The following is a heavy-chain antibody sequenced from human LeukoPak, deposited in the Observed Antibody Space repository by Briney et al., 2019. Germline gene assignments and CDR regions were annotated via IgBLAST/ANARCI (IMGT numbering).Heavy chain of an antibody. D-gene: IGHD5-18*01. CDR2: INPSGGST. CDR3: ARELTGGYSYGPFDY. Sequence: ASVKVSCKASGYTFTSYYMHWVRQAPGQGLEWMGIINPSGGSTSYAQKFQGRVTMTRDTSTCTVYMELSSLGSEDTAVYYCARELTGGYSYGPFDYWGQGTLVTVSS. CDR1: GYTFTSYY. V-gene: IGHV1-46*01. J-gene: IGHJ4*02.